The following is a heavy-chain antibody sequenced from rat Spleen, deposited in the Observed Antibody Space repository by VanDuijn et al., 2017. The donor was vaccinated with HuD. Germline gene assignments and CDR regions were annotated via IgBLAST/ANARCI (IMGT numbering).Heavy chain of an antibody. V-gene: IGHV5-7*01. CDR3: ATHGYGGYSASFAY. J-gene: IGHJ3*01. CDR2: IIYDGSST. CDR1: GFTFSDYA. D-gene: IGHD1-11*01. Sequence: EVQLVESGGGLVQPGRSLKLSCAASGFTFSDYAMAWVRQSPKKGLEWVATIIYDGSSTYYRDSVKGRFTISRDNAKSTLYLQMDSLRSEDTATYYGATHGYGGYSASFAYWGQGTLVTVSS.